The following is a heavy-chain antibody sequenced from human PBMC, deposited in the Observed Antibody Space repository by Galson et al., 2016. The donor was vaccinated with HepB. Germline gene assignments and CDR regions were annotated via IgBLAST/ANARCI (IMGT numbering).Heavy chain of an antibody. Sequence: SGDTFRTYSFNWVRLAPGQGLEWLGGIIPMFGTATYAQVFQGRVTITADESTISAYLELNSLTSNDTAVYYCATTPRKKAKSGLGSYGGQYWSGMDVWGQGTTVTVSS. CDR1: GDTFRTYS. CDR2: IIPMFGTA. D-gene: IGHD2-8*02. CDR3: ATTPRKKAKSGLGSYGGQYWSGMDV. J-gene: IGHJ6*02. V-gene: IGHV1-69*01.